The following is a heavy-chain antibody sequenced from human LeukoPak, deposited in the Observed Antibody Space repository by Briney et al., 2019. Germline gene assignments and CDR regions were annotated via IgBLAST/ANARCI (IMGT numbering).Heavy chain of an antibody. D-gene: IGHD2-21*02. CDR1: GYTFTSYG. CDR3: ARDGVVVTVVPFTRFDY. CDR2: ISAYNGNT. J-gene: IGHJ4*02. Sequence: GASVKVSCKASGYTFTSYGISWVRQAPGQGLEWMGWISAYNGNTNYAQKLQGRVTMATDTSTSTAYMELRSLRSDDTAVYYCARDGVVVTVVPFTRFDYWGQGTLVTVSS. V-gene: IGHV1-18*04.